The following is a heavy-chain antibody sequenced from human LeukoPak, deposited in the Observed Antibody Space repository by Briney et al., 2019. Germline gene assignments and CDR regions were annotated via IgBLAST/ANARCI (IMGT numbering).Heavy chain of an antibody. Sequence: GGSLRLSCAASGFTFSSNSMNWVRQAPGKGLEWVSYISSTGDTIYYADSMKGRFTISRDNAKNSLYLQMNSLRAEDTAMYYCATSWGYYDSSGYQGGFDPWGQGTLVTVSS. CDR3: ATSWGYYDSSGYQGGFDP. V-gene: IGHV3-48*04. D-gene: IGHD3-22*01. J-gene: IGHJ5*02. CDR1: GFTFSSNS. CDR2: ISSTGDTI.